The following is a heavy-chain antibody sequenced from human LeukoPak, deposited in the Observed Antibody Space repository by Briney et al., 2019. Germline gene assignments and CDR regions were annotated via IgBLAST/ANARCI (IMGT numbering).Heavy chain of an antibody. J-gene: IGHJ3*02. Sequence: PSQTLSLTCTVSGGSISSGGYYWSWIRQHPGKGLEWIGHIYYSGSTYYNPSLKSRVTISVDTSKNQFSLKLSSVTAADTAVYYCARDRLWFGELPDAFDIWGQGTMVTVSS. CDR1: GGSISSGGYY. CDR2: IYYSGST. CDR3: ARDRLWFGELPDAFDI. V-gene: IGHV4-31*03. D-gene: IGHD3-10*01.